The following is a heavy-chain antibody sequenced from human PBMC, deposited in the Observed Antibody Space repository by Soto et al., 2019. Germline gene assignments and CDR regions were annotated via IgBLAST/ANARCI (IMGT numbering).Heavy chain of an antibody. J-gene: IGHJ5*02. CDR2: IYYSGST. D-gene: IGHD3-22*01. Sequence: QVQLQESGPGLVKPSQTLSLTCTVSGGSISSGGYYWSWIRQHPGKGLEWIGYIYYSGSTYYNPSLKSRVTISVDTSKNQFSLKLSSVTAADTAVYYCARAVYYYDSSGYYTGCFDPWGQGTLVTVSS. CDR3: ARAVYYYDSSGYYTGCFDP. V-gene: IGHV4-31*03. CDR1: GGSISSGGYY.